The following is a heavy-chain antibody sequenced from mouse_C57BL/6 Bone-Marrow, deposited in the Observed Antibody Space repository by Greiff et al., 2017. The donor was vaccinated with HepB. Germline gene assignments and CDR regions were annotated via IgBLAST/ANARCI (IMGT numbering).Heavy chain of an antibody. J-gene: IGHJ4*01. Sequence: EVQLVESGGGLVQPGESLKLSCESNEYEFPSHDMSWVRKTPEKRLELVAAINSDGGSTYYPDTMERRFIISRDNTKKTLYLQMSSLRSEDTALYYCAKKGSSGLDYYAMDYWGQGTSVTVSS. V-gene: IGHV5-2*01. D-gene: IGHD3-2*02. CDR2: INSDGGST. CDR3: AKKGSSGLDYYAMDY. CDR1: EYEFPSHD.